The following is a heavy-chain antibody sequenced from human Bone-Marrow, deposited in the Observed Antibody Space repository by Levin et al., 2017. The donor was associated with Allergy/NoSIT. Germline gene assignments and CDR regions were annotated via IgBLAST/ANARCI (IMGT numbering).Heavy chain of an antibody. CDR2: INAGNGNT. D-gene: IGHD4-17*01. J-gene: IGHJ3*02. CDR3: AREGRRAYNAYGDYATDGAFDI. Sequence: ASVKVSCKASGYTFTSYAMHWVRQAPGQRLEWMGWINAGNGNTKYSHKFQGRVTITRDTSASTPYMELSSLRSEDTAVYYCAREGRRAYNAYGDYATDGAFDIWGQGTMVTVSS. CDR1: GYTFTSYA. V-gene: IGHV1-3*01.